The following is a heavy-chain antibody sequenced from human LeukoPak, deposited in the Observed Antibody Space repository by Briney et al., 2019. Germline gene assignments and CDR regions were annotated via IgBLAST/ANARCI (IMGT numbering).Heavy chain of an antibody. Sequence: GGSLRLSCAASGFTFSSYGMHWVRQAPGKGLEWVAVISYDGSNKYYADSVKGRFTISRDNSKNTLYLQMNSLRAEDTAVYYCARDYGDYYYCDYWGQGTLVTVSS. CDR2: ISYDGSNK. J-gene: IGHJ4*02. CDR3: ARDYGDYYYCDY. V-gene: IGHV3-30*03. CDR1: GFTFSSYG. D-gene: IGHD4-17*01.